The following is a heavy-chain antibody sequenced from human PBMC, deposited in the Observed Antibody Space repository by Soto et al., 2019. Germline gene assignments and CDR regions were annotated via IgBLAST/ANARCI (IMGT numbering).Heavy chain of an antibody. D-gene: IGHD3-16*01. Sequence: GGSLRLSCAASGFTFNKAWMNWVRQAPGKGLEWVGRIKSKTDGGTADYAAPVKDRFTMSRDDSKNTLYLQMNSLKTEDTAVYYCAKDKSYGDYIWGSESYMDVWGKGTTVTVSS. CDR1: GFTFNKAW. CDR3: AKDKSYGDYIWGSESYMDV. J-gene: IGHJ6*03. V-gene: IGHV3-15*07. CDR2: IKSKTDGGTA.